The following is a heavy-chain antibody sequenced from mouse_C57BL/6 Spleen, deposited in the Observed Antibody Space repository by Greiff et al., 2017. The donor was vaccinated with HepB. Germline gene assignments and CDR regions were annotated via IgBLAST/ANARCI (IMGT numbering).Heavy chain of an antibody. V-gene: IGHV14-2*01. Sequence: EVQRVESGAELVKPGASVKLSCTASGFNIKDYYMHWVKQRTEQGLEWIGRIDPEDGETKSAPKVQGKATITADTSSNTAYLQLSSLTSEDTAVYYCATSIPYYYAVDYWGQGTSVTVSS. CDR3: ATSIPYYYAVDY. CDR1: GFNIKDYY. CDR2: IDPEDGET. D-gene: IGHD2-10*02. J-gene: IGHJ4*01.